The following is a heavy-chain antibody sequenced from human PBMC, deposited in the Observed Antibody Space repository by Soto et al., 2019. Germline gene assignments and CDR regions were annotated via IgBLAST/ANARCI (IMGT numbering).Heavy chain of an antibody. J-gene: IGHJ1*01. CDR3: ATRGITLGAEYFHH. V-gene: IGHV6-1*01. D-gene: IGHD3-10*01. CDR1: GDSVSSNSAA. CDR2: TYYRSKWYN. Sequence: SRTLSLTCVISGDSVSSNSAAWNWIRQSPSRGLEWLGRTYYRSKWYNDYAVSVKSRITINPDTSKNQFSLHLNSVTPEDTAVYYCATRGITLGAEYFHHWGQGTLVTVS.